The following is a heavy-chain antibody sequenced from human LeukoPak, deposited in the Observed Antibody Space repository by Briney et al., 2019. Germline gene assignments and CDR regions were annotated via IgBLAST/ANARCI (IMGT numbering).Heavy chain of an antibody. D-gene: IGHD5-12*01. V-gene: IGHV1-18*01. J-gene: IGHJ4*02. CDR3: VRDERYEVAY. Sequence: GASVKVSCKASGYTFTTYGFSWVRQAPGQGLEWMGWISSSNGSTNYAQNFLGRVTMTTDTSASTAYMELRSLISDDTAVYYCVRDERYEVAYWGQGTLVTVSS. CDR1: GYTFTTYG. CDR2: ISSSNGST.